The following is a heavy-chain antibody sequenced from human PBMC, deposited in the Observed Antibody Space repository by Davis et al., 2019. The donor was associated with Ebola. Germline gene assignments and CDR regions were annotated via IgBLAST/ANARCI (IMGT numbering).Heavy chain of an antibody. J-gene: IGHJ4*02. V-gene: IGHV3-30*03. D-gene: IGHD5-12*01. Sequence: GGSLRLSCAASGFTFSSYGMHWVRQAPGKGLEWVAVISYDGSNKYYADSVKGRFTISRDNSKNTLYLQMNSLRAEDTAVYYCARGYNDNDYGGDYWGQGTLVTVSS. CDR2: ISYDGSNK. CDR1: GFTFSSYG. CDR3: ARGYNDNDYGGDY.